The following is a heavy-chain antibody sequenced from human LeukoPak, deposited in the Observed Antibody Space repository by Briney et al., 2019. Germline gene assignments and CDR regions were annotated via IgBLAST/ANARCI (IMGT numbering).Heavy chain of an antibody. Sequence: GGSLRLSCTASGFSFSSYEMNWVRQAPGKGLEWISYIRASGTLKHYADPEEARFTISRDNATNSLFLQMNSLRGEDTAVYYCARDGTPSYTSGCVYMDAWGKGTTVTISS. CDR3: ARDGTPSYTSGCVYMDA. V-gene: IGHV3-48*03. J-gene: IGHJ6*04. CDR2: IRASGTLK. D-gene: IGHD6-19*01. CDR1: GFSFSSYE.